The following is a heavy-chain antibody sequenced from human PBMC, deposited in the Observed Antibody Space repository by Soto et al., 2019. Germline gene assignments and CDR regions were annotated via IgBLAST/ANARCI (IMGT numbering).Heavy chain of an antibody. D-gene: IGHD6-6*01. CDR3: ARDRGSSSSGKYWFDP. V-gene: IGHV1-2*04. J-gene: IGHJ5*02. CDR1: GYTFTGYY. CDR2: INPNSGGT. Sequence: QVQLVQSGAEVKKPGASVKVSCKASGYTFTGYYMHWVRQAPGQGLEWMGWINPNSGGTNYAQKFQGWVTMTSDTSISTAYMELSRLRSDDTAVYYCARDRGSSSSGKYWFDPWGQGTLVTVSS.